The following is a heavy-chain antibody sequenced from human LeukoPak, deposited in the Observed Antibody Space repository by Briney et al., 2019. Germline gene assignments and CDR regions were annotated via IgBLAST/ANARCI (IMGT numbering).Heavy chain of an antibody. V-gene: IGHV4-39*01. J-gene: IGHJ3*02. D-gene: IGHD4-17*01. CDR1: GGSISSSSYY. CDR3: ARQFGDYEAFDI. CDR2: IYYSGST. Sequence: SETLSLTCTVSGGSISSSSYYRGWIRQPPGKWLEWIGSIYYSGSTYYNPSLKSRVTISTDTSKNQFSLKLSSVTAADTAVYYCARQFGDYEAFDIWGQGTMVTVSS.